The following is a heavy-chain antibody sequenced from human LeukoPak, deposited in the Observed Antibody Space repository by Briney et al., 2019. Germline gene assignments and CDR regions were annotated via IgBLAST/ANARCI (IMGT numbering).Heavy chain of an antibody. Sequence: SVKVSCKASGGTFSSYAISWVRQAPGQGLEWMGRIIPILGIASYAQKFQGRVTITTDKSTSTAYMELSSLRSEDTAVYYCARDAYGSGSYTQNWFDPWGQGTLVTVSS. CDR2: IIPILGIA. CDR3: ARDAYGSGSYTQNWFDP. D-gene: IGHD3-10*01. V-gene: IGHV1-69*04. CDR1: GGTFSSYA. J-gene: IGHJ5*02.